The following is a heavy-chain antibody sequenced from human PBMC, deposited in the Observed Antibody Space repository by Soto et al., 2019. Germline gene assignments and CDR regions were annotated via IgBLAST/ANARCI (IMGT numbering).Heavy chain of an antibody. CDR3: ARVGRSIVVVVAAKYENNWFDP. D-gene: IGHD2-15*01. Sequence: SVKVSCKASGGTFSSYPISWVRQAPGQGLEWMGGIIPIFGTVNYAQKFQGRVTITADESTSTAYMELSSLRSEDTAVYYCARVGRSIVVVVAAKYENNWFDPWGQGTLVTVSS. J-gene: IGHJ5*02. V-gene: IGHV1-69*13. CDR1: GGTFSSYP. CDR2: IIPIFGTV.